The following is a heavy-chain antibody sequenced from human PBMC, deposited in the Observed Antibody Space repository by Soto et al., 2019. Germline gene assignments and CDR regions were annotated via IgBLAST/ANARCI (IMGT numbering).Heavy chain of an antibody. Sequence: QVQLVESGGGVVQPGRSLRLSCAASGFTFSSYAMHWVRQAPGKGLEWVAVISYDGSNKYYADSVKGRFTISRDNSKNTLYLHMNSLRAEDTAVYYCARGRSSGWYVDYWGQGTLVTVSS. J-gene: IGHJ4*02. D-gene: IGHD6-19*01. CDR2: ISYDGSNK. V-gene: IGHV3-30-3*01. CDR1: GFTFSSYA. CDR3: ARGRSSGWYVDY.